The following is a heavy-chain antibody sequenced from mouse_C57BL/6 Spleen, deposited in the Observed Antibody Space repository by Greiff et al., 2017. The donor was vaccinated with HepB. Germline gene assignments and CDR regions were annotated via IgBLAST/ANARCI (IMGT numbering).Heavy chain of an antibody. CDR2: ISSGGDYI. Sequence: VQLKESGEGLVKPGGSLKLSCAASGFTFSSYAMSWVRQTPEKRLEWVAYISSGGDYIYYADTVKGRFTISRDNARNTLYLQMSSLKSEDTAMYYCTSPIYYDYPAWFAYWGQGTLVTVSA. D-gene: IGHD2-4*01. J-gene: IGHJ3*01. CDR1: GFTFSSYA. V-gene: IGHV5-9-1*02. CDR3: TSPIYYDYPAWFAY.